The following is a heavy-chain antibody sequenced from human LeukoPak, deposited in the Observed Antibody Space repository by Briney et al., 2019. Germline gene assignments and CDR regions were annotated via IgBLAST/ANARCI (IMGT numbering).Heavy chain of an antibody. CDR1: GYNFTGYW. CDR2: IDPSDSYT. D-gene: IGHD6-6*01. CDR3: ARELGYSSSD. V-gene: IGHV5-10-1*01. Sequence: GESLRISFKGSGYNFTGYWISWVRQMPGKGLEWMGRIDPSDSYTNYSPSFQGHVTISADKSISTAYLQWSSLKASDTAMYYCARELGYSSSDWGQGTLVTVSS. J-gene: IGHJ4*02.